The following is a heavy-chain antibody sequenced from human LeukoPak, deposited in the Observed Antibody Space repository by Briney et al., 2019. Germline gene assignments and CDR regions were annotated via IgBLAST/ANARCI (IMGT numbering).Heavy chain of an antibody. V-gene: IGHV4-30-4*01. CDR1: GASIRSGDYY. CDR3: ARDCSGGSCYGAFDI. D-gene: IGHD2-15*01. Sequence: PSETLSLTCTVSGASIRSGDYYWSWIRQPPGKGLEWIGYVYDSGSTYYNPSLKSRITISVDTSENRFSLKLSSVTATDTAVYYCARDCSGGSCYGAFDIWGQGTMVTVSS. J-gene: IGHJ3*02. CDR2: VYDSGST.